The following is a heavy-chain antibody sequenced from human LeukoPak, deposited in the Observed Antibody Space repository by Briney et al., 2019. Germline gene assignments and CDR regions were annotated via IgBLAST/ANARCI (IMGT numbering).Heavy chain of an antibody. CDR1: GVSISSSNYY. J-gene: IGHJ4*02. V-gene: IGHV4-39*07. CDR3: ARDSGSSWSIDY. CDR2: IYYSGST. D-gene: IGHD6-13*01. Sequence: SETLSLTCTVSGVSISSSNYYWGWLRQPPGKGLEWIGSIYYSGSTYYNPSLKSRVTISVDTSKNQFSLKLSSVTAADTAVYYCARDSGSSWSIDYWGQGTLVTVSS.